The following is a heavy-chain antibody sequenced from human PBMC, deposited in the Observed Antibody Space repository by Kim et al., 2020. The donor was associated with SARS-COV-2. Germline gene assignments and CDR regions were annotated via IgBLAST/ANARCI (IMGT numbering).Heavy chain of an antibody. Sequence: TSYADSVKGRFTISRDNAKNTLYLQMNSLRAEDTAVYYCARTELVDAFDIWGQGTMVTVSS. CDR3: ARTELVDAFDI. D-gene: IGHD6-6*01. J-gene: IGHJ3*02. CDR2: T. V-gene: IGHV3-74*01.